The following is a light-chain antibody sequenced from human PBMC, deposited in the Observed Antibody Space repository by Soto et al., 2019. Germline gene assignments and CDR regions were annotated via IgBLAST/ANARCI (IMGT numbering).Light chain of an antibody. Sequence: DIRVTQSPPTLSASVGDRVTITCRASQTITTWMAWYQQKPGKAPKLIVYDASTLQSGVATRFSGRGSGTESTLIISGLQPEDAATYYCLQDHDDSWTFSQGTKVDIK. CDR2: DAS. J-gene: IGKJ1*01. V-gene: IGKV1-5*01. CDR3: LQDHDDSWT. CDR1: QTITTW.